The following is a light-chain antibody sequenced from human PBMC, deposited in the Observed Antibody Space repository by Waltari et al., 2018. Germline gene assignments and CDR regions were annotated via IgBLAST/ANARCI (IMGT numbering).Light chain of an antibody. CDR1: TNDLGGYNY. J-gene: IGLJ3*02. Sequence: QSALTQPASVSGSPGQSIIISCTGTTNDLGGYNYVSWYQQHPGKAPKLIIYDVNRRPPGASSRCAGSKSGNTASLIISGLQAEDEADYYCCSFTRSSTWVFGGGTKVTVL. CDR3: CSFTRSSTWV. CDR2: DVN. V-gene: IGLV2-14*03.